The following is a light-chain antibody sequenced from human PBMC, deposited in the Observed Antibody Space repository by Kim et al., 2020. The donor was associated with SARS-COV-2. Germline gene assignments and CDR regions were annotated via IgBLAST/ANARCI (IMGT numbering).Light chain of an antibody. CDR1: QSISSS. Sequence: DIQMTQSPSSLSANVGDRVTISCRASQSISSSLNWYQQKAGKAPKLLIYDASSLQSGVPSRFSGSGSGTDFTLTISSLQPEDFASYYCQQSYITSLTFGGGTKVDIK. V-gene: IGKV1-39*01. CDR3: QQSYITSLT. J-gene: IGKJ4*01. CDR2: DAS.